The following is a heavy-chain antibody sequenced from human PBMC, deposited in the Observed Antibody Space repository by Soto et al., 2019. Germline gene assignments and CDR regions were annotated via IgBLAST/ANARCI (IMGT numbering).Heavy chain of an antibody. J-gene: IGHJ3*02. Sequence: QVQLQESGPGLVKPSETLSLTCTVSGGSISSYYWSWIRQPPGKGLEWIGYIYYSGSTNYNPSLKSRVTISVDTSKNQFSLKLSSVTAADTAVYYCARDYNSGGAFDIWGQGTMVTVSS. D-gene: IGHD1-1*01. V-gene: IGHV4-59*01. CDR1: GGSISSYY. CDR3: ARDYNSGGAFDI. CDR2: IYYSGST.